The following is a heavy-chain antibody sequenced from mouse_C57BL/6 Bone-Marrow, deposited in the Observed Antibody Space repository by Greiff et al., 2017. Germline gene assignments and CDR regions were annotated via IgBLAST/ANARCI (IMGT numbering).Heavy chain of an antibody. CDR3: TGPYYGSSGRSFDY. D-gene: IGHD1-1*01. CDR1: GFTFSNYW. Sequence: EVQVVESGGGLVQPGGSMKLSCVASGFTFSNYWMNWVRQSPEKGLEWVAQIRLKSDNYATHYAESVKGRFTISRDDSKSSVYLQMNNLRAEDTGIYYCTGPYYGSSGRSFDYWGQGTTLTVSS. J-gene: IGHJ2*01. V-gene: IGHV6-3*01. CDR2: IRLKSDNYAT.